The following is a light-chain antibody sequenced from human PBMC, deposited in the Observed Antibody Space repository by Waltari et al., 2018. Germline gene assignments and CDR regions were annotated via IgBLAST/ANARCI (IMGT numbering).Light chain of an antibody. V-gene: IGLV2-11*01. CDR2: DVY. CDR1: NSDVGGDTY. Sequence: QSALTQPRSVSGSPGQSVTIYCTVTNSDVGGDTYFSWYQQHPDKAPRLIIYDVYTRPSGFPNRFSGSKSANTASLTISGLQSEDEADYYCCSYAGSFTWVFGTGTKVTVL. CDR3: CSYAGSFTWV. J-gene: IGLJ1*01.